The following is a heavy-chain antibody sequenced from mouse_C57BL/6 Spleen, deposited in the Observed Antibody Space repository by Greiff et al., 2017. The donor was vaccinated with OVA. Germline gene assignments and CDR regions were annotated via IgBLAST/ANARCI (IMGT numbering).Heavy chain of an antibody. Sequence: QVQLQQSGPELVKPGASVKISCKASGYTFTDYYINWVKQRPGQGLEWIGWIFPGSGSTYYNDKFKGKATFTVDKSSSTAYMLLSSLTSEDSAVYFGERRDYYGNSYGWYFEFWGTGTTVTVSS. V-gene: IGHV1-75*01. J-gene: IGHJ1*03. CDR2: IFPGSGST. CDR3: ERRDYYGNSYGWYFEF. CDR1: GYTFTDYY. D-gene: IGHD1-1*01.